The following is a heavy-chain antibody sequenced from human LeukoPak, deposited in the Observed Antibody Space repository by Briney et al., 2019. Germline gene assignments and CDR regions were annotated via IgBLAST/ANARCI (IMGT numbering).Heavy chain of an antibody. CDR1: GVTLSNYA. Sequence: GGSLRLSCVASGVTLSNYAMSWVRQAPGKGLEWVAVIWYDGSNKYYADSVKGRFTISRDNSKNTLYLQMNSLRAEDTAVYYCARGASGMDVWGQGTTVTVSS. J-gene: IGHJ6*02. CDR3: ARGASGMDV. CDR2: IWYDGSNK. V-gene: IGHV3-33*08.